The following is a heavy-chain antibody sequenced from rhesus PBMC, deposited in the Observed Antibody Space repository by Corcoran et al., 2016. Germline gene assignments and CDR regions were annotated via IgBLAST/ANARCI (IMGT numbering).Heavy chain of an antibody. D-gene: IGHD1-44*02. CDR2: SGGSSGST. CDR3: ASSYSGSSLFDY. Sequence: QVQLQESGPGLLLPSETLSLTCAVSGGSLSGPYWNWIRQPPATGLKWIGYSGGSSGSTYYNPSLKSRVTISTDTSKNQFSLKLSSVTAADTAVYYCASSYSGSSLFDYWGQGVLVTVSS. CDR1: GGSLSGPY. J-gene: IGHJ4*01. V-gene: IGHV4-165*02.